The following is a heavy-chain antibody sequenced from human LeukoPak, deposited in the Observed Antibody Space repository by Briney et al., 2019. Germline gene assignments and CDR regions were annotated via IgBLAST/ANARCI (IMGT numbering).Heavy chain of an antibody. CDR3: ARSYCSSTSCYPFDH. CDR2: IIPIFGTA. CDR1: GGTFSSYA. V-gene: IGHV1-69*13. D-gene: IGHD2-2*01. J-gene: IGHJ4*02. Sequence: ASVKVSCKASGGTFSSYAISWVRQAPGQGLEWMGGIIPIFGTANYAQKFQGRVTITADESTSTAYMELSSLRSEDTAVYYCARSYCSSTSCYPFDHWGQGTLVTVSS.